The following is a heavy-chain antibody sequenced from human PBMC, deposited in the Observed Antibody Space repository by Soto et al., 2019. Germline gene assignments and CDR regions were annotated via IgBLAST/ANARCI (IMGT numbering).Heavy chain of an antibody. J-gene: IGHJ6*02. CDR1: GGSISSYY. D-gene: IGHD2-21*02. CDR2: MYNTGST. Sequence: QVRLQESGPGLVKPSETLSLTCTVSGGSISSYYLSWIRQPPGKGLEWLGYMYNTGSTIYNPSLKSRVTISVDTSKKQFSLKLNSVTAADTAVYYCARDLWGYCGADCYPLDVWGQGTTVTVSS. CDR3: ARDLWGYCGADCYPLDV. V-gene: IGHV4-59*01.